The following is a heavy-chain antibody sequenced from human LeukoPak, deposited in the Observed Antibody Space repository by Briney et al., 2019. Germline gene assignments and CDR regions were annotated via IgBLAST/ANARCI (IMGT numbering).Heavy chain of an antibody. Sequence: SETLSLTCTASGGSISSYYWSWIRQPPGKGLEWIGYIYYSGSTNYNPSLKSRVTTSVDTSKNQFSLKLSSVTAADTAVYYCARSGWYQYYFDYWGQGTLVTVSS. CDR2: IYYSGST. V-gene: IGHV4-59*01. D-gene: IGHD6-19*01. CDR3: ARSGWYQYYFDY. CDR1: GGSISSYY. J-gene: IGHJ4*02.